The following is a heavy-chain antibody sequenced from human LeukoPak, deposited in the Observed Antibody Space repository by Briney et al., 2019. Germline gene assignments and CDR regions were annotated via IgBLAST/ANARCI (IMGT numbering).Heavy chain of an antibody. V-gene: IGHV3-7*03. J-gene: IGHJ3*02. CDR2: INQDAGTT. D-gene: IGHD2-15*01. CDR1: GFSFTSYW. Sequence: PGGPLRLSCVASGFSFTSYWMSWARQAPGKDLEFVANINQDAGTTNYVDSVKGRFTISRDNAENSLYLQMSSLRAEDTALYYCARDPGWSSFDIWGQGIMVTVSS. CDR3: ARDPGWSSFDI.